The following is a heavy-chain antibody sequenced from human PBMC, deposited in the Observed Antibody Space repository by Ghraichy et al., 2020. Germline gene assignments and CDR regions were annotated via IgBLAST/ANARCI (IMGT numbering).Heavy chain of an antibody. CDR1: GGSISSSSYY. V-gene: IGHV4-39*01. D-gene: IGHD4-17*01. CDR2: IYYSGST. CDR3: ARHRGDYVRYYYYYYYMDV. Sequence: SETLSLTCTVSGGSISSSSYYWGWIRQPPGKGLEWIGSIYYSGSTYYNPSLKSRVTISVDTSKNQFSLKLSSVTAADTAVYYCARHRGDYVRYYYYYYYMDVWGKGTTVTVSS. J-gene: IGHJ6*03.